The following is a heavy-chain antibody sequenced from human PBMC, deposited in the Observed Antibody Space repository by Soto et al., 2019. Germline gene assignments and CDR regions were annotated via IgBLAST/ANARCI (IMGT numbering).Heavy chain of an antibody. V-gene: IGHV4-34*01. J-gene: IGHJ5*02. Sequence: SETLCLTYAVYGGSLSGYYWSWIRQPPGKGLEWIGEINHSGSTNYNPSLKSRVTISVDTSKNQFSLKLSSVTAADTAVYYCARGGRITMVRGVRVGAWFDPWGQGTLVTVSS. D-gene: IGHD3-10*01. CDR2: INHSGST. CDR1: GGSLSGYY. CDR3: ARGGRITMVRGVRVGAWFDP.